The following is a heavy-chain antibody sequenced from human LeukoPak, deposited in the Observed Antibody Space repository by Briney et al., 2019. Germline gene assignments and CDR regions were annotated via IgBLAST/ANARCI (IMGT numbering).Heavy chain of an antibody. J-gene: IGHJ4*02. D-gene: IGHD1-1*01. V-gene: IGHV3-23*01. Sequence: GSLRLSCAASGFTFSSHAMGWVRHAPGKGLEWVSAISGSGDNTFYAGSVKGRFTISRDNSRNTLYLQMNSLRAEDTAVYYCAKDLRGNGYYFDYWGQGTLVTVSS. CDR1: GFTFSSHA. CDR3: AKDLRGNGYYFDY. CDR2: ISGSGDNT.